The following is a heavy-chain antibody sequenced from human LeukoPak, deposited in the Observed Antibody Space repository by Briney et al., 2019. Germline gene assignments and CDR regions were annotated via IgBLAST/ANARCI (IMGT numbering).Heavy chain of an antibody. CDR1: GYTFTDYY. CDR3: ARVRHDYGDYVFDY. V-gene: IGHV1-2*02. CDR2: INPNSGGT. Sequence: ASVKVSCKASGYTFTDYYMHWVRQAPGQGLEWMGWINPNSGGTNYAQKFQGRVTMTRDTSISTAYMELSRLRSDDTAVYYCARVRHDYGDYVFDYWGQGTLVTVSS. D-gene: IGHD4-17*01. J-gene: IGHJ4*02.